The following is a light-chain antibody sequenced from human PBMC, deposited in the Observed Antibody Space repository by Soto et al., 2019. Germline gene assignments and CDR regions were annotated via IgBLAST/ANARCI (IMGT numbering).Light chain of an antibody. CDR1: SSNIGINF. V-gene: IGLV1-47*01. J-gene: IGLJ2*01. CDR3: ATWDDSLIGPV. Sequence: QSALTQSPSASGTPGQRVTISCSGSSSNIGINFVSWYQQLPGAAPRLLIYMNNQRPSGVPDRFSGSKSGTSVSLAISGLRSEDEADYYCATWDDSLIGPVFGGGTKLTVL. CDR2: MNN.